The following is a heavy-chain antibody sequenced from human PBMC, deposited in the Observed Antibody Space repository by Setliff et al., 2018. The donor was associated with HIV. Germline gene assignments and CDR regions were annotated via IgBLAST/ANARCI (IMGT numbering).Heavy chain of an antibody. J-gene: IGHJ5*02. CDR3: ARVLLRTNAVYGVVSNRFDP. Sequence: GGSLRLSCAASGFTLSSNHMTWVRQAPGKGLEWVAVIWYDGTNIYYADSVKDRFTISRDNSKNTLYLQMSSLRAEDTALYYCARVLLRTNAVYGVVSNRFDPWGQGSLVTVSS. CDR1: GFTLSSNH. V-gene: IGHV3-33*08. D-gene: IGHD3-3*01. CDR2: IWYDGTNI.